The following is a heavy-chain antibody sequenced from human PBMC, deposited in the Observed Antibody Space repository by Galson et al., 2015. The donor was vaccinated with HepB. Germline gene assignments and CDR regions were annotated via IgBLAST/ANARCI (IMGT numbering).Heavy chain of an antibody. V-gene: IGHV3-30*03. CDR3: ARDPDY. CDR1: GSTFSTYW. CDR2: ISYDGSNK. Sequence: SLRLSCAASGSTFSTYWVGWVRQAPGKGLEWVAVISYDGSNKYYADSVKGRFTISRDNSKNTLYLQMNSLRAEDTAVYYCARDPDYWGQGTLVTVSS. J-gene: IGHJ4*02.